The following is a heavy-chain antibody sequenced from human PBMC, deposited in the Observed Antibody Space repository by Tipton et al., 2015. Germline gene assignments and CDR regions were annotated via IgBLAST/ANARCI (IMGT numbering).Heavy chain of an antibody. CDR1: GYSISSGYY. J-gene: IGHJ5*02. CDR3: AREQDSDGSEYDSSGLCGFDP. Sequence: TLSLTCDVSGYSISSGYYWSWIRQPPGKGLEWIGSIYYSGNIYYNLSLKSRVTISVDTSKNQFSLKLSSVTAADTAVYYCAREQDSDGSEYDSSGLCGFDPWGQGTLVTVSS. V-gene: IGHV4-38-2*01. D-gene: IGHD3-22*01. CDR2: IYYSGNI.